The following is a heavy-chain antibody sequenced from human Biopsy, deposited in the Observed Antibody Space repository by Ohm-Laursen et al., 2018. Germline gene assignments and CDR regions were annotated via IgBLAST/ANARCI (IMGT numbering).Heavy chain of an antibody. J-gene: IGHJ5*02. CDR1: GYTFTGYH. V-gene: IGHV1-2*02. D-gene: IGHD3-22*01. Sequence: ASVKVSCKASGYTFTGYHVHWVRQAPGQGLEWMGGINPMFGTAKYAQRFQGGVTMTRDTSISTAYVDLSSLRSDDTAVYYCTRGGYYYDSLAYYYWFDPWGQGTLVTVSS. CDR2: INPMFGTA. CDR3: TRGGYYYDSLAYYYWFDP.